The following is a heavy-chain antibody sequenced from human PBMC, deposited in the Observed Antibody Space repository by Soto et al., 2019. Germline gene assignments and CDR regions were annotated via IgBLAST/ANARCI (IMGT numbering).Heavy chain of an antibody. J-gene: IGHJ4*02. CDR2: IKRNTDGGTT. CDR3: TTGMTTVTAGFDY. Sequence: EVHLVESGGGLVKPGGSHRLSCAASGFTFSNAWMSWVRQAPGKGLEWVGRIKRNTDGGTTDYAVPVQGRFTISRDDSKNTLYLQMDSLKIEDTAVYYCTTGMTTVTAGFDYWGQGTLVTVSS. D-gene: IGHD4-17*01. V-gene: IGHV3-15*01. CDR1: GFTFSNAW.